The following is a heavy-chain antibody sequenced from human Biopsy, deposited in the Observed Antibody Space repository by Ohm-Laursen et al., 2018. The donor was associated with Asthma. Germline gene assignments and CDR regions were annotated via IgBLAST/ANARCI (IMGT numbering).Heavy chain of an antibody. CDR1: GGSISSGDYS. V-gene: IGHV4-30-2*01. J-gene: IGHJ3*02. CDR3: ARDYGDYVWRAFDI. Sequence: TLSLTWAVSGGSISSGDYSWSWIRQPPGKGLEWIGFISPSGNTYYSPSLKSRLTISVDRSKNQFSLRLSSVTAADTAMYYCARDYGDYVWRAFDIWGQGTMVTVPS. D-gene: IGHD4-17*01. CDR2: ISPSGNT.